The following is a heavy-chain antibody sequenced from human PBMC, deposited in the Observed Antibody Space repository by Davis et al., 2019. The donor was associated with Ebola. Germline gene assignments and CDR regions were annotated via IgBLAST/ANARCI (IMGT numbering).Heavy chain of an antibody. CDR1: GGSVSSGSYY. D-gene: IGHD3-9*01. Sequence: SETLSLTCTVSGGSVSSGSYYWSWIRQPPGKGLEWIGYIYYSGSTNYNPSLKSRVTISVDTSKNQFSLKLSSVTAADTAVYYCARVGPDYDILTGLSFDPWGQGTLVTVSS. V-gene: IGHV4-61*01. CDR3: ARVGPDYDILTGLSFDP. CDR2: IYYSGST. J-gene: IGHJ5*02.